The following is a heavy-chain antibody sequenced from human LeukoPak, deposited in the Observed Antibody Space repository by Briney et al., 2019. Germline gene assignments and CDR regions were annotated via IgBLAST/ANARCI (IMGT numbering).Heavy chain of an antibody. Sequence: ASVKVSCTASGYTFTSFDINWVRQASGQGLEWMGWMNPHSGNTGFAQKFQGRVTLTRNTSISTAYMELSSLRSEDSAIYYCARRDWAYWYFDLWGRGAPVTVSS. CDR3: ARRDWAYWYFDL. J-gene: IGHJ2*01. CDR2: MNPHSGNT. CDR1: GYTFTSFD. D-gene: IGHD3/OR15-3a*01. V-gene: IGHV1-8*01.